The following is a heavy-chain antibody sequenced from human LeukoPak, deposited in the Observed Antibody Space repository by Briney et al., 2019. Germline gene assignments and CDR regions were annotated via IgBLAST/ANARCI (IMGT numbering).Heavy chain of an antibody. Sequence: GASVNVSCKASEGTFSNYAISWVRQAPGQEREWMGQIIPMLGTASYAQRFQGRVTLTAVKSTNTAYMELSSLRSEDTAVYYCARESLPYGGNSFGHYYGMDVWGQGTTVTVAS. J-gene: IGHJ6*02. V-gene: IGHV1-69*06. D-gene: IGHD4-23*01. CDR1: EGTFSNYA. CDR3: ARESLPYGGNSFGHYYGMDV. CDR2: IIPMLGTA.